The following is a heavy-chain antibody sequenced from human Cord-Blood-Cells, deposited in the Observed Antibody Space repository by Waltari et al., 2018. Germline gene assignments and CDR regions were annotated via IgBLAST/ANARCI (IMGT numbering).Heavy chain of an antibody. J-gene: IGHJ4*02. Sequence: VWLLVCVGGVVKPGRIMRHTCVCYGFSLSSCAMHGVSQAPGKGLEWVAVISYDGSNKYYADSVKCRVTISRDNSKNTLYLQMNSLRAEDTAVYYCARDRGIAAAGLIDYWGQGTLVTVSS. D-gene: IGHD6-13*01. CDR1: GFSLSSCA. CDR3: ARDRGIAAAGLIDY. CDR2: ISYDGSNK. V-gene: IGHV3-30-3*01.